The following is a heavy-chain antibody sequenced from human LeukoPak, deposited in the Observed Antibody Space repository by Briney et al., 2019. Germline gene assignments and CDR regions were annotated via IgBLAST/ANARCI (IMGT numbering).Heavy chain of an antibody. J-gene: IGHJ4*02. CDR1: GYTFTSYY. D-gene: IGHD5-18*01. V-gene: IGHV1-2*02. CDR3: ARGEYRYGNDY. CDR2: INPNSGGGT. Sequence: ASVKVSCKASGYTFTSYYIHWVRQAPGQGFEWMGWINPNSGGGTNYAQRFQGRVTMTKDTSTSTAFMELSRLRSDDTAMYYCARGEYRYGNDYWGQGTLVIVSS.